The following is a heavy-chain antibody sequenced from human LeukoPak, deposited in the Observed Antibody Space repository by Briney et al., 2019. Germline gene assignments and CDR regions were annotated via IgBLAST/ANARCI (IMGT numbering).Heavy chain of an antibody. J-gene: IGHJ5*01. V-gene: IGHV6-1*01. CDR2: TYYRSKWSN. D-gene: IGHD1-26*01. CDR3: ARFVGASWFDS. Sequence: SQTLSLTCAISGDSVSTNSATWTWLRQSPSRGLEWLGRTYYRSKWSNDYAVSMKSRITINPDTSKNQFSLQLNSVTPGDTAVYYRARFVGASWFDSWGQGTLVTVSS. CDR1: GDSVSTNSAT.